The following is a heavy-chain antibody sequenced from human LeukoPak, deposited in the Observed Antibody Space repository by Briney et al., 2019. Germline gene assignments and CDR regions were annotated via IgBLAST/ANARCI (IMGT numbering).Heavy chain of an antibody. Sequence: SETLSLTCTVSGGSISSYYWSWIRQPAGKGLELIGRIYTSGSTNYNPSLKSRVTMSVDTSKNQFSLKLSSVTAADTAVYYCARGGKYCGGDCYSPLGYWGQGTLVTVSS. D-gene: IGHD2-21*02. V-gene: IGHV4-4*07. CDR2: IYTSGST. J-gene: IGHJ4*02. CDR1: GGSISSYY. CDR3: ARGGKYCGGDCYSPLGY.